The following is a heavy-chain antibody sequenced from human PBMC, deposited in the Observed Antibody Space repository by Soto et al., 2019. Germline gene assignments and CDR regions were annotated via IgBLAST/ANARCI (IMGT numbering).Heavy chain of an antibody. J-gene: IGHJ3*02. V-gene: IGHV5-51*01. Sequence: GESLKISCRASGYNFNKYWIAWLRQMPVKGLEWMGIIYPDDSDTRYSPPFQGQVTLSADKSINTAYLQWSSLQASDTAIYYCATYPWGFNYDTRPPEAFDIWGHGTMVTVS. CDR1: GYNFNKYW. D-gene: IGHD3-22*01. CDR3: ATYPWGFNYDTRPPEAFDI. CDR2: IYPDDSDT.